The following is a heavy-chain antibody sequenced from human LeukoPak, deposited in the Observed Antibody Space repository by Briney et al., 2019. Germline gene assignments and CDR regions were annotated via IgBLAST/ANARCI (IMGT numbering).Heavy chain of an antibody. CDR1: GFTFSSYS. Sequence: GGSLRLSCAASGFTFSSYSMNWVRQAPGMGLEWVSYISSSSSTIYYADSVKGRFTISRDNAKNSLYLQMNSLRAEDTAVYYCARVSAHSGSYNFAYYYYYYYMDVWGKGTTVTVS. CDR3: ARVSAHSGSYNFAYYYYYYYMDV. V-gene: IGHV3-48*01. J-gene: IGHJ6*03. D-gene: IGHD1-26*01. CDR2: ISSSSSTI.